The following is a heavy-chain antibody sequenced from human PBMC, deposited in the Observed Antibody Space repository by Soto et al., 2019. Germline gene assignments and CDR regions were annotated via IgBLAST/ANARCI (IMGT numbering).Heavy chain of an antibody. CDR1: GFTFSTYA. Sequence: VQLLESGGGLVQPGGSLRLSCTASGFTFSTYAMSWVRQAPGKGLEWVSSISGSGGSTYYAASVKGRFTISRDNSKNTLFLQVNSLRAEDTAVYYCAKDLDRRNYYRGGGGWGQGTLVTVSS. CDR3: AKDLDRRNYYRGGGG. CDR2: ISGSGGST. D-gene: IGHD3-10*01. V-gene: IGHV3-23*01. J-gene: IGHJ4*02.